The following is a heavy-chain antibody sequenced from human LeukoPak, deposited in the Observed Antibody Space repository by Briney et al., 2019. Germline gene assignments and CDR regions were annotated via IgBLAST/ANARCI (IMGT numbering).Heavy chain of an antibody. D-gene: IGHD3-9*01. V-gene: IGHV3-74*01. CDR3: ASPGDNYDILGLDY. CDR2: ISTNGTTT. J-gene: IGHJ4*02. Sequence: GGSLRLSCAASGFTLSKYWMHWVRQAPEKGLAWVSRISTNGTTTAYAHSVKGRFTISRDSAKNMLYLQMNSLRVDDTAMYYCASPGDNYDILGLDYWGQGTLVTVPS. CDR1: GFTLSKYW.